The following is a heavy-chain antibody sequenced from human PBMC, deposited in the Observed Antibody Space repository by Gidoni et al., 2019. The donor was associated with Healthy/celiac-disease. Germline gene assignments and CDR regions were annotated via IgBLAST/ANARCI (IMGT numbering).Heavy chain of an antibody. CDR2: ISYDGSNK. V-gene: IGHV3-30-3*01. J-gene: IGHJ4*02. CDR3: ARDLEY. D-gene: IGHD1-1*01. Sequence: QVQLVASGGGVVQPGRSLRLSCAASGFPFSSYAMHWVRQAPVNGLEWVAVISYDGSNKYYADSVKGRFTISRDNSKNTLYLQMNSLRAEDTAVYYCARDLEYWGQGTLVTVSS. CDR1: GFPFSSYA.